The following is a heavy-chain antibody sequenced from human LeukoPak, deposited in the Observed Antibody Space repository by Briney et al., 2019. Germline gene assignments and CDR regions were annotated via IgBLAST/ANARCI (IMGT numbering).Heavy chain of an antibody. CDR1: GYTYRAYY. CDR3: ARVEGSAATFDD. CDR2: LTPYCGRK. V-gene: IGHV1-2*02. D-gene: IGHD3-10*01. Sequence: ASVKLFCKASGYTYRAYYVHWVRQACAQGREGMGRLTPYCGRKRHAQNPQRRHTLQSDAYIRTVYLELTGLSSDDTAVYYCARVEGSAATFDDWGQGTLVTVSS. J-gene: IGHJ4*02.